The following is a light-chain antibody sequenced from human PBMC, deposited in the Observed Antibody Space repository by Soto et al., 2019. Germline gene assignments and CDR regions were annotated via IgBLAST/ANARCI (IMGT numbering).Light chain of an antibody. Sequence: SYELTQSPSVSVAPGETARITCGGNNIGGRSVHWYQQRPGQAPVLVIYYDSDWPSGIPERFSGSNSGNTATLTISRVEVGDEADYYCQVWDGDSDHVVFGGGTKLTVL. CDR2: YDS. CDR1: NIGGRS. CDR3: QVWDGDSDHVV. V-gene: IGLV3-21*04. J-gene: IGLJ2*01.